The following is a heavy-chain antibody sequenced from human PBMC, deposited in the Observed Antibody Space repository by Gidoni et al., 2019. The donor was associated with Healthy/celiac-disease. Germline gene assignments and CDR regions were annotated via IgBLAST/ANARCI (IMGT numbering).Heavy chain of an antibody. CDR3: AKDVPGLYCSSTSCRGVYFDY. CDR2: ISGSGGST. D-gene: IGHD2-2*01. V-gene: IGHV3-23*01. Sequence: EVQLLESGGGLVQPGGSLRLSCAASGFTFSSYAISWVRQAPGKGLEWVSVISGSGGSTYYADSVKGRFTISRDNSKNTLYLQMNSLRAEDTAVYYCAKDVPGLYCSSTSCRGVYFDYWGQGTLVTVSS. CDR1: GFTFSSYA. J-gene: IGHJ4*02.